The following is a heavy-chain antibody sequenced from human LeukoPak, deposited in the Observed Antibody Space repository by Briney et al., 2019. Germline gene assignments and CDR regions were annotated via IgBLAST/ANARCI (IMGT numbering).Heavy chain of an antibody. CDR1: GFTFSSYA. J-gene: IGHJ4*02. Sequence: GGSLRLSCAASGFTFSSYAMSWVRQAPGKGLEWVSAISGSGGSTYYADSAKGRFTISRDNSKNTLYLQMNSLRAEDTAVYYCAVPYGFGELLYRFDYWGQGTLVTVSS. D-gene: IGHD3-10*01. V-gene: IGHV3-23*01. CDR3: AVPYGFGELLYRFDY. CDR2: ISGSGGST.